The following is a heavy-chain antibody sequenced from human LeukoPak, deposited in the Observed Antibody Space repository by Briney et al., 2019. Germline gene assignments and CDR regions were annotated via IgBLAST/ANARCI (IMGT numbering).Heavy chain of an antibody. CDR2: IYYSGNT. V-gene: IGHV4-59*01. CDR3: AIEVHYYGSGTYFFWFDP. J-gene: IGHJ5*02. CDR1: GGSISSYY. Sequence: SETLSLTCTVSGGSISSYYWSWIRQPPGKGLEWIGYIYYSGNTKYNPSLKSRITMAVDPSKNQVSLKLTSVTAADTAIYYCAIEVHYYGSGTYFFWFDPWGQGTLVTVSS. D-gene: IGHD3-10*01.